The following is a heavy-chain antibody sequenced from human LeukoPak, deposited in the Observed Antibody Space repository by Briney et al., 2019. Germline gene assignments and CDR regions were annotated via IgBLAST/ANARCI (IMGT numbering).Heavy chain of an antibody. CDR2: IYHSGST. V-gene: IGHV4-30-4*07. Sequence: SQTLSLTCAVSGGSISSGAYSWSWIRQPPGKGLEWIGYIYHSGSTYYNPSLKSRVTISVDTSKNQFSLKLSSVTAADTAVYYCAREMQDKSLQWIGELKKYYYYYMDVWGKGTTVIVFS. D-gene: IGHD3-10*01. J-gene: IGHJ6*03. CDR1: GGSISSGAYS. CDR3: AREMQDKSLQWIGELKKYYYYYMDV.